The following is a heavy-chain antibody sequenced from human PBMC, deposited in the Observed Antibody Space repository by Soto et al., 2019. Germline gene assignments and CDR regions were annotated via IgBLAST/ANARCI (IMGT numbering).Heavy chain of an antibody. J-gene: IGHJ4*02. D-gene: IGHD6-19*01. V-gene: IGHV4-59*01. CDR3: AGASVAGRFDY. CDR2: IYYSGST. CDR1: GGSISSYY. Sequence: PSETLSLTCTVSGGSISSYYWSWIRQPPGKGLECIGYIYYSGSTNYNPSLKSRVTISVDTSKNQFSLKLSSVTAADTAVYYCAGASVAGRFDYWGQGTLVTVSS.